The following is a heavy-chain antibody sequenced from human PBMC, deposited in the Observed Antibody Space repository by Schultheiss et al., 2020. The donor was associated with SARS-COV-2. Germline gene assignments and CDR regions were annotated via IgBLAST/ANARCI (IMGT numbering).Heavy chain of an antibody. Sequence: GGSLRLSCAASGFTFSSYGMHWVRQAPGKGLEWVAVIWYDGSNKYYADSVKGRFTISRDNSKNTLYLQMNSLRAEDTAVYYCARDSRPIVGATVGWFDPWGQGTLVTVSS. CDR3: ARDSRPIVGATVGWFDP. CDR2: IWYDGSNK. D-gene: IGHD1-26*01. J-gene: IGHJ5*02. V-gene: IGHV3-33*01. CDR1: GFTFSSYG.